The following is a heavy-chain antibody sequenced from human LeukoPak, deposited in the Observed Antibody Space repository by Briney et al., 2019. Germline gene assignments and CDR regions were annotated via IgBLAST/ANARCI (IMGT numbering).Heavy chain of an antibody. CDR2: INPNSGGT. CDR1: RGTFSSYA. J-gene: IGHJ5*02. Sequence: ASVKVSCKASRGTFSSYAISWVRQAPGQGLEWMGWINPNSGGTNYAQKFQGRVTMTRDTSISTAYMELNRLTSDDTAVYYCARGTGVIPGGIRKNNWFDPWGQGTLVTVSS. D-gene: IGHD2-2*02. V-gene: IGHV1-2*02. CDR3: ARGTGVIPGGIRKNNWFDP.